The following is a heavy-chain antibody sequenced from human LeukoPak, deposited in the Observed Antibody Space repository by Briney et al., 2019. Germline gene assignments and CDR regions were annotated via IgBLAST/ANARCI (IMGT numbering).Heavy chain of an antibody. D-gene: IGHD6-19*01. CDR1: GFTLSSYS. J-gene: IGHJ3*02. Sequence: GGSLRLSCAASGFTLSSYSMNWVRQAPGKGLEWVSSISSSSSYIYYAESVKGRFTISRDNAKNSLYLQMNSLRAEDTAVYYCASRGVTIAVHPHPHAFDIWGQGTMVTVSS. CDR2: ISSSSSYI. CDR3: ASRGVTIAVHPHPHAFDI. V-gene: IGHV3-21*06.